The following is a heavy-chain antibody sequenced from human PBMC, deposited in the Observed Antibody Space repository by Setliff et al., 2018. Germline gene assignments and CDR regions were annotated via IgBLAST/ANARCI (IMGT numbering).Heavy chain of an antibody. CDR1: GYSISSGYY. Sequence: PSETVSLTCAVSGYSISSGYYWGWIRQPPGKGLEWIGSIYHSGSTYYNPSLKSRVTISVDTSKNQFSLKLSSVTAADTATYYCARAGPTVTFFRVLVISWWDPWGQGSLVTVSS. V-gene: IGHV4-38-2*01. CDR2: IYHSGST. CDR3: ARAGPTVTFFRVLVISWWDP. D-gene: IGHD3-3*01. J-gene: IGHJ5*02.